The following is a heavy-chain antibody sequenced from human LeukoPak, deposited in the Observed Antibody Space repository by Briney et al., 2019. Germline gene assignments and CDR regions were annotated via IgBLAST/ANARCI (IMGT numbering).Heavy chain of an antibody. J-gene: IGHJ5*02. CDR1: GYSISSGYY. CDR2: IYHSGST. V-gene: IGHV4-38-2*01. CDR3: ARGGVVAAANNWFDP. Sequence: PSETLSLTCAVSGYSISSGYYWGWIRQPPGKGLEWIGSIYHSGSTYYNPSLKSRVTISVDTSKNQFSLNLSSVTAADTAVYYCARGGVVAAANNWFDPWGQGTLVTVSS. D-gene: IGHD2-2*01.